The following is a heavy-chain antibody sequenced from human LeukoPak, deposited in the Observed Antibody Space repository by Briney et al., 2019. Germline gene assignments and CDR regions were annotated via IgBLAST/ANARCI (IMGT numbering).Heavy chain of an antibody. V-gene: IGHV1-69*13. D-gene: IGHD2-2*02. Sequence: ASVKVSCKASGGTFSSYAISWVRQAPGQGLEWMGGIIPIFGTANYAQKFQGRVTITADESTSTAYMELSSLRSEDTAVYYCAREYGCSSTSCYTSWFDPWGQGTLVTVSS. CDR3: AREYGCSSTSCYTSWFDP. CDR1: GGTFSSYA. J-gene: IGHJ5*02. CDR2: IIPIFGTA.